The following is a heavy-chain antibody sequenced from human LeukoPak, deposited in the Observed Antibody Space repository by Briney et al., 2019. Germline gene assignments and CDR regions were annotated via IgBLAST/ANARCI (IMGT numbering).Heavy chain of an antibody. CDR2: IYYSGST. J-gene: IGHJ4*02. CDR3: ARGYSYGGYYFDD. CDR1: GGSISSGGYY. Sequence: PPETLSLTCTVSGGSISSGGYYWSWIRQHPGKGLEWIGYIYYSGSTYYNPSLKSRVTISVDTSKNQFSLKLSSVTAADTAVYYCARGYSYGGYYFDDWGQGTLVTVSS. V-gene: IGHV4-31*03. D-gene: IGHD5-18*01.